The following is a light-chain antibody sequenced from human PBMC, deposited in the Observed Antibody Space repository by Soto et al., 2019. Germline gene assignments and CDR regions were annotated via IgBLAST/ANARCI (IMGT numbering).Light chain of an antibody. CDR3: QQYSRTPHT. V-gene: IGKV3-20*01. CDR1: QSISRSY. CDR2: GTG. J-gene: IGKJ2*01. Sequence: EIVLTQSPGTLSLSPGQRATLSCRTSQSISRSYLAWYQHKRGQAPRLLMFGTGSRATGIPDRFSGTGSGTDFTLIINRLEPEDFAVYYCQQYSRTPHTFGQGTNLEIK.